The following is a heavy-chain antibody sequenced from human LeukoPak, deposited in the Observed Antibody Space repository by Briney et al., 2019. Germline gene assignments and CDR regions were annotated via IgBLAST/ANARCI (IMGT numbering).Heavy chain of an antibody. J-gene: IGHJ4*02. D-gene: IGHD5-12*01. CDR2: IKQDGSEQ. CDR1: RFTFSSYW. Sequence: GGSLRLSCAASRFTFSSYWMTWVRQAPGKGLEWVANIKQDGSEQYYVGSVKGRFTISRDNTKNSLFLQMNSLRAENTAVYYCAREGGYGGVFDYWGQGTLVTVSS. CDR3: AREGGYGGVFDY. V-gene: IGHV3-7*05.